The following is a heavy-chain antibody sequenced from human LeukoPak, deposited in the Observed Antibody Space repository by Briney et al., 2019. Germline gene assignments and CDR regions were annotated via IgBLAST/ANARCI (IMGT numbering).Heavy chain of an antibody. V-gene: IGHV1-2*06. CDR2: LNPNNGGA. Sequence: ASVKVSCKTSGYTFTDHYIHWVRQAPGQGLEWMGRLNPNNGGANYAQKFQGRVTMTRDRTVNTAYMQLTSLRSDDTAVYYCARGPVTPMQNWFDPWGQGTLVTVSP. D-gene: IGHD4-17*01. J-gene: IGHJ5*02. CDR1: GYTFTDHY. CDR3: ARGPVTPMQNWFDP.